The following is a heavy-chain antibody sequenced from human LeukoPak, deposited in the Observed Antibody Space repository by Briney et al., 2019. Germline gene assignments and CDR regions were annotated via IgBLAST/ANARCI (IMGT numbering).Heavy chain of an antibody. CDR1: GYSISSDYY. D-gene: IGHD2-2*02. CDR2: VHHSGRT. Sequence: SETLSLTCTVSGYSISSDYYWGWIRQPPGKGLEWIGSVHHSGRTYYNPSLKSRVTVSVDTSKNQFSLKLSSVTAADTAVYYCARESAIPFRKIDYWGQGTLVTVSS. V-gene: IGHV4-38-2*02. CDR3: ARESAIPFRKIDY. J-gene: IGHJ4*02.